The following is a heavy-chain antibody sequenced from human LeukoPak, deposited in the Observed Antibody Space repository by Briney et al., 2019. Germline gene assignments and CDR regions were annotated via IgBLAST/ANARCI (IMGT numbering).Heavy chain of an antibody. D-gene: IGHD1-1*01. Sequence: GGSLRLSCAASGFTFSSYDMHWVRHATGKGLEWVSAIGTAGDTYYPGSVKGRFTISRENAKNSLYLQMNSLSAGDTAVYYCARSGPTTNWFDPWGQGTLVTVSS. CDR1: GFTFSSYD. CDR2: IGTAGDT. J-gene: IGHJ5*02. CDR3: ARSGPTTNWFDP. V-gene: IGHV3-13*01.